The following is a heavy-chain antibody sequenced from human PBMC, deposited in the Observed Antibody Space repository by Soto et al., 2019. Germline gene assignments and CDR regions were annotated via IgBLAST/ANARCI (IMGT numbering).Heavy chain of an antibody. V-gene: IGHV3-23*01. CDR2: ISGSGGST. D-gene: IGHD4-17*01. CDR1: GFTFSSYA. CDR3: AKNYGDYKVGSYYYYYYMDV. Sequence: PGGSLRLSCAASGFTFSSYAMSWVRQAPGKGLEWVSAISGSGGSTYYADSVKGRFTISRDNSKNTLYLQMNSLRAEDTAVYYCAKNYGDYKVGSYYYYYYMDVSGKGTTVTVSS. J-gene: IGHJ6*03.